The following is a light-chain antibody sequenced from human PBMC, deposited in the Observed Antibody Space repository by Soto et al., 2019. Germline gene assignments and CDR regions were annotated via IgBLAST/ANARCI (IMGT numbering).Light chain of an antibody. V-gene: IGLV2-11*01. CDR1: SSDVGGYNY. J-gene: IGLJ1*01. CDR3: SSHTISSALQV. Sequence: QSALTQPRSVSGSPGQSVTISCTGTSSDVGGYNYVSWYQQYPGKAPKFMIYDVTKRPSGVPDRFSGSKSGNTASLTISGLQADDEADYYCSSHTISSALQVFGTGTKVTVL. CDR2: DVT.